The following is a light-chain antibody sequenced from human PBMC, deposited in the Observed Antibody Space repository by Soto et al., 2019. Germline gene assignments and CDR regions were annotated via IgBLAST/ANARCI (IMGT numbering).Light chain of an antibody. V-gene: IGKV1-5*03. J-gene: IGKJ1*01. CDR1: QSIVGW. CDR2: KAS. Sequence: DIHMAQSPSALSASVGDRVTITCRASQSIVGWLAWYQQKPGKAPKVLIYKASTLKSGVPSRFSGSGSGTEFTLTISSLQPDDFATYYCQHYNSYSEAFGQGTKVDIK. CDR3: QHYNSYSEA.